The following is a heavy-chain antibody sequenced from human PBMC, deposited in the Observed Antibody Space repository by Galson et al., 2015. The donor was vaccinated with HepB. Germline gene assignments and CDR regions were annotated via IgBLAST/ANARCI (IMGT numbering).Heavy chain of an antibody. CDR3: ARGRYYGSGPFDY. D-gene: IGHD3-10*01. J-gene: IGHJ4*02. V-gene: IGHV3-30-3*01. Sequence: SLRLSCAASGFTFSSYAMHWVRQAPGKGLEWVAVISYDGSNKYYADSVKGRFTISRDNSKNTLYLQMNSLRAEDTAVYYCARGRYYGSGPFDYWGQGTLVTVSS. CDR2: ISYDGSNK. CDR1: GFTFSSYA.